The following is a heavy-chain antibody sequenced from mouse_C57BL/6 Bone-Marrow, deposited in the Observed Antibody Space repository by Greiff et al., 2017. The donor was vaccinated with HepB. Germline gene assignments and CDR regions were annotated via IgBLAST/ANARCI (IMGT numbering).Heavy chain of an antibody. CDR3: ARGEVYYYAMDY. V-gene: IGHV1-52*01. Sequence: QVQLQQPGAELVKPGASVKMSCKASGYTFTSYWMHWVKQRPIQGLEWIGNIDPSDSETRYNQKFKDKATLTVDKSSSTAYMQLSSLTSEDSAVYYCARGEVYYYAMDYWGQGTSVTVSS. CDR1: GYTFTSYW. J-gene: IGHJ4*01. CDR2: IDPSDSET.